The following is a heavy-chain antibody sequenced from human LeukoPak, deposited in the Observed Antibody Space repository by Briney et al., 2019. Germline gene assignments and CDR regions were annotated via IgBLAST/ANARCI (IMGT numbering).Heavy chain of an antibody. CDR3: ASYFDSTGYFQDAYDM. CDR2: ISTTSKTI. D-gene: IGHD3-22*01. J-gene: IGHJ3*02. Sequence: GGSLRLSCVASGFTFSRYSMNWVRQAPGKGLEWVSYISTTSKTIYYGDSVKGRFSISRNNGKNLLYLQMKRLRAEDTAVYYCASYFDSTGYFQDAYDMWGQGTLVTVSS. CDR1: GFTFSRYS. V-gene: IGHV3-48*01.